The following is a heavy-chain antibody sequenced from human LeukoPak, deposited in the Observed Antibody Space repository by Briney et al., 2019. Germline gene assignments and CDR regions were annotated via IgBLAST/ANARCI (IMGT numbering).Heavy chain of an antibody. CDR2: ISYDGSNK. V-gene: IGHV3-30-3*01. Sequence: GGSLRLSCAASGFTFSSYAMHWVRQAPGKGLEWVAVISYDGSNKYYADSVKGRFTISRDNSKNTLYLQMNSLRAEDTAVYYCARDSAADPFDYWGQGTLVTVSS. CDR1: GFTFSSYA. D-gene: IGHD6-13*01. CDR3: ARDSAADPFDY. J-gene: IGHJ4*02.